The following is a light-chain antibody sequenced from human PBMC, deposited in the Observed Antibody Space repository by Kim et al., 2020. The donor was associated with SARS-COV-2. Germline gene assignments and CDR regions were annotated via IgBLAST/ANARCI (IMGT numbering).Light chain of an antibody. V-gene: IGLV1-51*01. CDR1: SSNMGNNY. CDR2: DNN. J-gene: IGLJ3*02. Sequence: GRKVNISCSGSSSNMGNNYVSWYQQLPGTAPKLLIYDNNKRPSGIPDRFSGSKSGTSATLGITGLQTGDEADYYCGTWDSSLSAGVFGGGTQLTVL. CDR3: GTWDSSLSAGV.